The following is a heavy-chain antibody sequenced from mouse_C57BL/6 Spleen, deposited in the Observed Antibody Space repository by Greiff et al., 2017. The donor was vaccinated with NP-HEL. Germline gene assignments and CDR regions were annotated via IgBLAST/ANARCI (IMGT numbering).Heavy chain of an antibody. CDR3: ARPYSSYWYFDV. V-gene: IGHV5-9*01. CDR1: GFTFSSYT. D-gene: IGHD2-5*01. Sequence: EVKLVESGGGLVKPGGSLKLSCAASGFTFSSYTMSWVRQTPGKRLAWVATISGGGGNTYYPDSVKGRFTISRDNAKNTLYLQMSSLRSEDTSLYYCARPYSSYWYFDVWGTGTTVTVSS. CDR2: ISGGGGNT. J-gene: IGHJ1*03.